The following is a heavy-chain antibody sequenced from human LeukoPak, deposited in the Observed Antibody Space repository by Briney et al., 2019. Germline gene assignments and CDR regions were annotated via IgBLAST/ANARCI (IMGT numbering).Heavy chain of an antibody. V-gene: IGHV1-3*03. CDR2: INAGNGNT. Sequence: ASVKVSCKASGYTFTSYAMHWVRQAPGQRLEWMGWINAGNGNTKYSQEFQGRVTITRDTSASTAYMELSSLRSEDMAVYYCARGRHDFWSGYPYDAFDIWGQGTMVTVSS. CDR1: GYTFTSYA. J-gene: IGHJ3*02. CDR3: ARGRHDFWSGYPYDAFDI. D-gene: IGHD3-3*01.